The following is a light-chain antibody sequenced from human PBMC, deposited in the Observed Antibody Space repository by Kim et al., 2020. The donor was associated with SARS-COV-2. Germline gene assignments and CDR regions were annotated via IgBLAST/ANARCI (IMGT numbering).Light chain of an antibody. J-gene: IGLJ3*02. Sequence: QSVLTQPPSVSAAPGQKVTISCSGGSSNIGSNYVSWYQQLPGTAPKLLIYDNNKRPSIIPDRFSGSRSGTSATLGTTGLQTGDEADYYCGTWDSSLGAAVFGGGTQLTVL. CDR2: DNN. CDR1: SSNIGSNY. CDR3: GTWDSSLGAAV. V-gene: IGLV1-51*01.